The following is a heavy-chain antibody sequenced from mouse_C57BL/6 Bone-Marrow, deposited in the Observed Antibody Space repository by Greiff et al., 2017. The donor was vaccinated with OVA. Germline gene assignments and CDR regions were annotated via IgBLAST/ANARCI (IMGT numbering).Heavy chain of an antibody. V-gene: IGHV5-17*01. CDR2: ISSGSSTI. Sequence: EVQGVESGGGLVKPGGSLKLSCAASGFTFSDYGMHWVRQAPEKGLEWVAYISSGSSTIYYADTVKGRFTISRDNAKNTLFLQMTSLRSEDTAMYYCAREAWFAHWGQGTLVTVSA. J-gene: IGHJ3*01. CDR1: GFTFSDYG. CDR3: AREAWFAH.